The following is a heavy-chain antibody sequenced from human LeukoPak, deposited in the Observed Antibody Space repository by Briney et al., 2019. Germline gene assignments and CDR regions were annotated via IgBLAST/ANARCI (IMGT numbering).Heavy chain of an antibody. J-gene: IGHJ4*02. V-gene: IGHV4-39*07. CDR3: ARVFDS. CDR1: GGSVSTSDYY. Sequence: PSETLSLTCTVYGGSVSTSDYYWGRIRQSPVKGLEWIGDVFYTGKTNYNPSLRGRATISIDTSKNQFSLKLTYVTAADSAVYYCARVFDSWGQGTLVTVSS. CDR2: VFYTGKT.